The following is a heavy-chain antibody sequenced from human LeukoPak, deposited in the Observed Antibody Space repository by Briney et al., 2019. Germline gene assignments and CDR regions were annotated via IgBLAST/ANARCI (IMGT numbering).Heavy chain of an antibody. V-gene: IGHV4-59*01. D-gene: IGHD3-10*01. CDR3: ARDGRENYYGSGSYYNPSNWFDP. CDR2: IYYSGNT. Sequence: SSETLSLTCTVSGGSISSYYWSWIRQPPGRGLEWIGYIYYSGNTNYNPSLKSRVTISVDTSKNQFSLKLSSVTAADTAVYYCARDGRENYYGSGSYYNPSNWFDPWGQGTLVTVSS. CDR1: GGSISSYY. J-gene: IGHJ5*02.